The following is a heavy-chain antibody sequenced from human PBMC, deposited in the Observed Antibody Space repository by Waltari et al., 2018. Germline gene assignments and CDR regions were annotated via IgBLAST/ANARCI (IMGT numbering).Heavy chain of an antibody. CDR1: GDPLSGSYW. Sequence: QVQLQESGPGLVKPSGTLSVTCAVPGDPLSGSYWWSWVRQPPGKGLEWIGQIHGSGRSNYNPSLESRVTVSIDTSNNHFSLKVTSATAADTAVYYCARDRGRGLYLDSWGQGTLVTVSP. CDR2: IHGSGRS. J-gene: IGHJ4*02. D-gene: IGHD2-15*01. CDR3: ARDRGRGLYLDS. V-gene: IGHV4-4*02.